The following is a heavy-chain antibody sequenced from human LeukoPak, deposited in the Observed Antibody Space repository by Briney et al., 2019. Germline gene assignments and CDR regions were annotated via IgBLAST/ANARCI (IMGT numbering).Heavy chain of an antibody. CDR3: AKDQGGYYDIFPVGAFDI. Sequence: PGGSLRLSCAASGFTFSSYGMHWVRQAPGKGLEWVAVISYDGSNKYYADSVKGRFTISRDSSKNTLYLQMNSLRAEDTAVYYCAKDQGGYYDIFPVGAFDIWGQGTMVTVSS. CDR1: GFTFSSYG. D-gene: IGHD3-9*01. CDR2: ISYDGSNK. V-gene: IGHV3-30*18. J-gene: IGHJ3*02.